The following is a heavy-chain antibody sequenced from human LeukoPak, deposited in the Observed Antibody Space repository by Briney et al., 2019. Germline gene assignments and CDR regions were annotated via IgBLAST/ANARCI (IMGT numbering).Heavy chain of an antibody. CDR3: AKDLYCCSTSCYTRDAFDI. V-gene: IGHV3-30*02. Sequence: PGGSLRLSCAASGFTFSSYGMHWVRQAPGKGLEWVAFIRYDGSNKYYADSVKGRFTISRDNSKNTLYLQMNSLRAEDTAVYYCAKDLYCCSTSCYTRDAFDIWGQGTMVTVSS. J-gene: IGHJ3*02. CDR1: GFTFSSYG. D-gene: IGHD2-2*02. CDR2: IRYDGSNK.